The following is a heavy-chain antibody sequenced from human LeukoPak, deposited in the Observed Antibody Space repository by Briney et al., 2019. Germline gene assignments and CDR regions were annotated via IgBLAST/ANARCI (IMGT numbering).Heavy chain of an antibody. CDR3: AARLGSGYYYVFDY. D-gene: IGHD3-22*01. V-gene: IGHV1-2*02. CDR1: GYTFTGYY. CDR2: INPNSGGT. Sequence: ASVKVSCKASGYTFTGYYMHWVRQAPGQGLEWMGWINPNSGGTNYAQKFQGRVTMTRNTSISTAYMELSSLRSEDTAVYYCAARLGSGYYYVFDYWGQGTLVTVSS. J-gene: IGHJ4*02.